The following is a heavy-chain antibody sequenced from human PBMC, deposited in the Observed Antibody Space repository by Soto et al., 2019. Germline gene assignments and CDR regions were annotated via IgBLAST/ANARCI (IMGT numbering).Heavy chain of an antibody. J-gene: IGHJ4*02. CDR2: ISARGGSS. D-gene: IGHD5-12*01. CDR3: AKGSIEYSASVDH. V-gene: IGHV3-23*01. CDR1: GFSFSSYA. Sequence: EVQLLESGGDLVQPGGSLRLACAASGFSFSSYAMVWVRQAPGKGLEWVSVISARGGSSYFADSAKGRFTISRDNSKNVLSLEMNSLRADDPAIYFCAKGSIEYSASVDHWGPGTLVLVSS.